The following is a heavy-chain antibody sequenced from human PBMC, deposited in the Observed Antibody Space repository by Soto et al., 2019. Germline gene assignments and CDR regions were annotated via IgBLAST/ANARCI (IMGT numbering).Heavy chain of an antibody. V-gene: IGHV4-34*01. CDR1: GGSFSGYY. J-gene: IGHJ3*02. CDR3: ARGSIAAAGIGRAFDI. Sequence: SETLSLTCAVYGGSFSGYYWSWIRQPPGKGLEWIGEINHSGSTNYNPSLKSRVTISVDTSKNQFSLKLSSVTAADTAVYYCARGSIAAAGIGRAFDIWGQGTMVTVSS. D-gene: IGHD6-13*01. CDR2: INHSGST.